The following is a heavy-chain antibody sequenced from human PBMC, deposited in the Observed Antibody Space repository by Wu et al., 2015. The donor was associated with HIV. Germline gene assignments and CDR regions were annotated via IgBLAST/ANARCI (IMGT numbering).Heavy chain of an antibody. CDR3: ARVRDYYGSGGPVGYFDY. CDR1: GYTFTGYY. CDR2: INPNSGGT. Sequence: QVQLVQSGAEVKKPGASVKVSCKASGYTFTGYYMHWVRQAPGQGLEWMGWINPNSGGTNYAQKFQGRVTMTRDTSISTAYMELSRLRSDDTAVYYCARVRDYYGSGGPVGYFDYWGQGTLVTVSS. D-gene: IGHD3-10*01. V-gene: IGHV1-2*02. J-gene: IGHJ4*02.